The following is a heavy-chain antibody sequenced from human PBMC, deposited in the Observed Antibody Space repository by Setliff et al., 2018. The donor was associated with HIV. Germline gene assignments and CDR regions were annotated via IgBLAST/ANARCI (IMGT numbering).Heavy chain of an antibody. CDR3: ALLEVPLIVGTPPPI. D-gene: IGHD1-26*01. CDR2: INHGGSA. V-gene: IGHV4-34*01. J-gene: IGHJ4*02. CDR1: NGSFSAYY. Sequence: SETLSLPCAVYNGSFSAYYWAWVRQPPGKGLEWIGEINHGGSATYNPSLTGRVGISVDTSKNQFSLKMIAVTAADAAVYYCALLEVPLIVGTPPPIWGQGTLVTVSS.